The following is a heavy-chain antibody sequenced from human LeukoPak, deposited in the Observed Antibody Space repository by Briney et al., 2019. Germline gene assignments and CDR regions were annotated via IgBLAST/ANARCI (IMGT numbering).Heavy chain of an antibody. Sequence: GASVKVSCKASGGTFSSYAISWVRQAPGQGLEWMGGIIPIFGTANYAQKFQGRVTITADKSTSTAYMELSSLRSEDTAVYYCARDREDSSSWYYYYYMDVWGKGTTVTVSS. CDR1: GGTFSSYA. J-gene: IGHJ6*03. V-gene: IGHV1-69*06. CDR3: ARDREDSSSWYYYYYMDV. CDR2: IIPIFGTA. D-gene: IGHD6-13*01.